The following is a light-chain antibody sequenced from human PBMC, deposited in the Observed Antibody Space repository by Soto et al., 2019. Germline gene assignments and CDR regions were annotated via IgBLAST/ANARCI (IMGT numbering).Light chain of an antibody. Sequence: EIVLTQSPDTLSLSPGERATLSCRASQSVTDNYLSWYQQKPGQAPRLLIYGASNRATGIPDRFSGTRSGTDFTLTISSLEPEDFAVYYCQQRSNWPPITFGQGTRLEIK. V-gene: IGKV3-11*01. CDR3: QQRSNWPPIT. CDR1: QSVTDNY. CDR2: GAS. J-gene: IGKJ5*01.